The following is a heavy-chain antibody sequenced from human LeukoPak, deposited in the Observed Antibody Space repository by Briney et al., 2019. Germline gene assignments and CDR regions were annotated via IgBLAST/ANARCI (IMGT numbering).Heavy chain of an antibody. Sequence: SQTLSLTCTVSGGSISRYYWSSMREPARQGLGGIGRMYTSGSTNYNPSLKSPVTMSVYTSKNPCSLNLCSVTASDPPLYSCAIDLRGDLTSQRVATWGPRDLGTVSS. CDR2: MYTSGST. V-gene: IGHV4-4*07. CDR3: AIDLRGDLTSQRVAT. CDR1: GGSISRYY. J-gene: IGHJ5*02.